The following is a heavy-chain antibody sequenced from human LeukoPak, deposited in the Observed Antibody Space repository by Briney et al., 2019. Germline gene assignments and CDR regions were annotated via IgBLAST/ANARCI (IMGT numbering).Heavy chain of an antibody. Sequence: SETLSLTCTVSGGSISSSSYYWGWIRQPPGKGLEWIGSIYYSGSTYYNPSLKSRVTISVDTSKNQFSLKMSSVTAADTAVYYCARRGSGWYYFDYWGQGTLVTVSS. CDR1: GGSISSSSYY. CDR2: IYYSGST. D-gene: IGHD6-19*01. CDR3: ARRGSGWYYFDY. V-gene: IGHV4-39*01. J-gene: IGHJ4*02.